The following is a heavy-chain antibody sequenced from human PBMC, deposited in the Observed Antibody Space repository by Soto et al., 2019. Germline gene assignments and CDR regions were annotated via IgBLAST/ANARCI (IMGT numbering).Heavy chain of an antibody. D-gene: IGHD5-18*01. V-gene: IGHV3-30-3*01. CDR2: ISYDGSNK. Sequence: GSLRLSCAASGFTFSSYAMHWVRQAPGKGLEWVAVISYDGSNKYYADSVKGRFTISRDNSKNTLYLQMNSLRAEDTAVYYCARDLGKGEYSYVYDYWGQGTLVTVSS. J-gene: IGHJ4*02. CDR3: ARDLGKGEYSYVYDY. CDR1: GFTFSSYA.